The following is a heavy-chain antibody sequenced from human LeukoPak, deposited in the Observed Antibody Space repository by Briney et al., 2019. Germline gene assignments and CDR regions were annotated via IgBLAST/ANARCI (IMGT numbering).Heavy chain of an antibody. CDR1: GFTVSSNY. V-gene: IGHV3-30-3*01. CDR3: ARAPSGY. D-gene: IGHD6-19*01. CDR2: ISYDGSNK. J-gene: IGHJ4*02. Sequence: GGSLRLSCAASGFTVSSNYMSWVRQAPGKGLEWVAVISYDGSNKYYADSVKGRFTISRDNSKNTLYLQMNSLRAEDTAVYYCARAPSGYWGQGTLVTVSS.